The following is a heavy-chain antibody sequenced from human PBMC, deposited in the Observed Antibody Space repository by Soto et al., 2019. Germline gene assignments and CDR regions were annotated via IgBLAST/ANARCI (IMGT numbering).Heavy chain of an antibody. D-gene: IGHD2-21*02. CDR1: GFTFKTFV. CDR3: VRQRGVMTDFADFES. CDR2: ISGTTDTI. J-gene: IGHJ4*02. Sequence: EVQLVESGGGLVQPGGSLRLSCAASGFTFKTFVMNWVRQAPGKGLEWVSYISGTTDTINFADSVRGRFTISRDNAKNSMFLQMDSLRDADTAVYYCVRQRGVMTDFADFESWGQGTLVTVSS. V-gene: IGHV3-48*02.